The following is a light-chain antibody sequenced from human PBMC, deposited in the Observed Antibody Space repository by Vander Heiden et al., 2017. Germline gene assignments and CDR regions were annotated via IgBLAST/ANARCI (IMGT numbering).Light chain of an antibody. CDR3: QSSDSSNVV. CDR2: EDD. V-gene: IGLV6-57*02. Sequence: FLLSLPHSLSLSPPLTVTITCTGSSGNIASNYVQWYQQRPGSAPTTVIYEDDQRPSGVPDRFSGSIDSSSNSASLTISGLKTEDEADYYCQSSDSSNVVFGGGTKLTVL. J-gene: IGLJ2*01. CDR1: SGNIASNY.